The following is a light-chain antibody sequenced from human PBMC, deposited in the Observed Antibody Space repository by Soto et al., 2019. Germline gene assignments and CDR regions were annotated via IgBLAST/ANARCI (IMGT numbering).Light chain of an antibody. Sequence: QLVLTQSPSASASLGASVKLTCTLSSGNSSYVIAWHQQQPEKGPRYLMKLNNDGSHEQGDGIPDRFSGSSSGAERYLTISRLQSEDEADYYCQSWDTGIQVFGGGTKVTVL. CDR1: SGNSSYV. CDR2: LNNDGSH. CDR3: QSWDTGIQV. V-gene: IGLV4-69*01. J-gene: IGLJ2*01.